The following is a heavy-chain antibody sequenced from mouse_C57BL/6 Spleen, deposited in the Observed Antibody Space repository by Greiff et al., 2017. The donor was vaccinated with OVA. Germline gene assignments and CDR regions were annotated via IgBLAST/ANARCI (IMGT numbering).Heavy chain of an antibody. D-gene: IGHD1-1*01. Sequence: EVQLQQSGPELVKPGASVKIPCKASGYTFTDYNMDWVKPSHGKSLEWIGDINPNNGGTIYNQKFKGKATLTVDKSSSTAYMELRSLTSEDTAVYYCARGGYYGSPSWFAYWGQGTLVTVSA. V-gene: IGHV1-18*01. CDR3: ARGGYYGSPSWFAY. CDR1: GYTFTDYN. J-gene: IGHJ3*01. CDR2: INPNNGGT.